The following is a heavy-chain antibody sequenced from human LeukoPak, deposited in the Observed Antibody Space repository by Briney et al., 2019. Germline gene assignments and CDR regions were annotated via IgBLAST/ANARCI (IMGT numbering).Heavy chain of an antibody. CDR3: ARDGTTVVTVWACDI. J-gene: IGHJ3*02. CDR2: INPSGGST. CDR1: GYTFTSYY. Sequence: ASVKVSCKASGYTFTSYYMHWVRQAPGQGLEWMGIINPSGGSTSYAQKFQGRVTMTRDMSTSTVYMELSSLRCEDAAVYYCARDGTTVVTVWACDIWGQGTMVTVSS. V-gene: IGHV1-46*01. D-gene: IGHD4-23*01.